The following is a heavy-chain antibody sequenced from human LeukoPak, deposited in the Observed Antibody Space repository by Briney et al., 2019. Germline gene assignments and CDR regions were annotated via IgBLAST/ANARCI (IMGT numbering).Heavy chain of an antibody. CDR3: AADPVTASGSSWYYLDY. V-gene: IGHV1-58*02. Sequence: ASVKVSCKASGFTFSSSAMQWVRQARGKRLEWIGWIVVGSGNTNYAQKFQERVTITRDMSTSTAYMELSSLRSEDTAVYYCAADPVTASGSSWYYLDYWGQGTLVTVSS. CDR1: GFTFSSSA. J-gene: IGHJ4*02. D-gene: IGHD6-13*01. CDR2: IVVGSGNT.